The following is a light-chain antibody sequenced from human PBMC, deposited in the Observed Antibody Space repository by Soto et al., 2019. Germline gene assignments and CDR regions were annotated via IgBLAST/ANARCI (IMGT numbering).Light chain of an antibody. CDR3: QQYGSSLRT. J-gene: IGKJ1*01. Sequence: EIVLTQSPGTLSLSPGERATLSCRASQSVSSSYLAWYQQKPGQAPLLLIYGASSRATGIPDRFSGSGSGTDFTLTISRLEPEAFSVYYCQQYGSSLRTFGQGTKVEIK. CDR2: GAS. V-gene: IGKV3-20*01. CDR1: QSVSSSY.